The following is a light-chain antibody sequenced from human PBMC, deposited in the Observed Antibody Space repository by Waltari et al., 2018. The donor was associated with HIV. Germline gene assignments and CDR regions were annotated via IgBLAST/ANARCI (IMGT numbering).Light chain of an antibody. Sequence: DIKMTQSPSTLSASVGDRVHITCRASQSISTWLAWYQQKPGKAPKLLIYKASSLEAGVPSRFSGSGSGTEFTLTISSLQPDDVATYYCQQYNTYARTFGQGTKLEIK. CDR1: QSISTW. V-gene: IGKV1-5*03. CDR2: KAS. J-gene: IGKJ2*01. CDR3: QQYNTYART.